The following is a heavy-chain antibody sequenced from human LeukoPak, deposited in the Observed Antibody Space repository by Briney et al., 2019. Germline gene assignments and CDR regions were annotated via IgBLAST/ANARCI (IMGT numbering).Heavy chain of an antibody. CDR3: ARGTPILTGYSSYFDY. V-gene: IGHV4-34*01. CDR2: INHSGST. D-gene: IGHD3-9*01. CDR1: GGSFSGYY. J-gene: IGHJ4*02. Sequence: SETLYLTCAVYGGSFSGYYWSWIRQPPGKGLEWIGEINHSGSTNYNPSLKSRVTISVDTSKNQFSLKLSSVTAADTAVYYCARGTPILTGYSSYFDYWGQGTLVTVSS.